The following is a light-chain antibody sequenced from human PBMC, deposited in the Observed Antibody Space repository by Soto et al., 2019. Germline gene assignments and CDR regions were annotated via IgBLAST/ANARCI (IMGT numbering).Light chain of an antibody. V-gene: IGLV2-11*01. CDR2: DVN. Sequence: QSVLTQSRSLSGSPGQSVTISCTGTSSDIGGYDYVSWYQHHPGKAPKLMIYDVNKRPSEVPYRFSGSKSGNTASLTISGLQADDEADYYCFSYAGGSTLIFGGGTKVTVL. J-gene: IGLJ2*01. CDR1: SSDIGGYDY. CDR3: FSYAGGSTLI.